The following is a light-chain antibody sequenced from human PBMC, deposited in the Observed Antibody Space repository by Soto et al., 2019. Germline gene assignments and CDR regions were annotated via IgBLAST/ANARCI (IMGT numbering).Light chain of an antibody. V-gene: IGLV2-14*03. CDR1: SSDVGGYNY. CDR3: SSYTTSNTRQIV. J-gene: IGLJ1*01. Sequence: QSVLTQPASLSWAPGQSITISCNGTSSDVGGYNYVSWYQHHPGKAPKLMIYDVSNRPSGVSNRFSGSKSGNTASLTISGLQPEDEADYYCSSYTTSNTRQIVFGTGTKVTVL. CDR2: DVS.